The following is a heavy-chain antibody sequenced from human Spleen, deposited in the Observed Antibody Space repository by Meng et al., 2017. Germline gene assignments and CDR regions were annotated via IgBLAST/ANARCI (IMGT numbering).Heavy chain of an antibody. D-gene: IGHD6-13*01. CDR3: VREKRGSTSWYSVYDY. V-gene: IGHV3-23*01. CDR1: GFTFSSYA. Sequence: GGSLRLSCAASGFTFSSYAMSWVRQAPGKGLEWVSAISGSGGSTYYADSVKGRFTISRDNSKNTLYLQMNSLTADDTAVYYCVREKRGSTSWYSVYDYWGLGTLVTVSS. J-gene: IGHJ4*02. CDR2: ISGSGGST.